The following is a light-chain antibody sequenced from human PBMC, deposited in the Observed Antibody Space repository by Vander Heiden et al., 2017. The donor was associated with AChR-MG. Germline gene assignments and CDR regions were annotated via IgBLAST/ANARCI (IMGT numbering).Light chain of an antibody. CDR1: QSISSY. CDR3: QQSSSSPLT. CDR2: TTS. Sequence: IQIPQSPSSLSASVGDRVTITCRASQSISSYLNWYQQKPGKAPKLLIYTTSSLESGVPSRFSGSGSGTDFTLTISSLQPEDFATYYCQQSSSSPLTFGGGTKVEIK. J-gene: IGKJ4*01. V-gene: IGKV1-39*01.